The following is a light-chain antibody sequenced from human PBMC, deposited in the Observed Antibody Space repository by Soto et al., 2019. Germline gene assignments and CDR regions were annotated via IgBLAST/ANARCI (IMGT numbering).Light chain of an antibody. CDR2: EGG. V-gene: IGLV2-23*01. J-gene: IGLJ2*01. Sequence: QSVLTQPASVSGSPGQSIPISCTGTSSDVGNYNLVSWYQQYPGKAPKLMIYEGGKRPSGVSNRCSGSKSGNTASLTISGLQAEDEADYYCCSFSLRSTLIFGGGTKLTVL. CDR3: CSFSLRSTLI. CDR1: SSDVGNYNL.